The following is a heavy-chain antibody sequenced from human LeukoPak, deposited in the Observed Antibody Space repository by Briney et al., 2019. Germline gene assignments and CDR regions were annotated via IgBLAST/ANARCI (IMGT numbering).Heavy chain of an antibody. CDR3: ARARSWPEHAFDV. J-gene: IGHJ3*01. V-gene: IGHV3-74*01. CDR2: INSDGSST. CDR1: GFTFSGYW. D-gene: IGHD5-24*01. Sequence: PGGSLRLSCAASGFTFSGYWMHWVRQAPGKGLVWVSRINSDGSSTSYADSVKGRFTISRENAKNTLYLQMNSLRAEDTASYHCARARSWPEHAFDVWGQGTMVTVSS.